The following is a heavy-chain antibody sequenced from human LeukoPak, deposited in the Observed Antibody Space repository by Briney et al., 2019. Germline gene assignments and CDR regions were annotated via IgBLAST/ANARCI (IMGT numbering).Heavy chain of an antibody. CDR3: ARDIVYYGSGSYCDY. D-gene: IGHD3-10*01. CDR2: INWNGGST. Sequence: PGGSLRLSCAASGFTFDDYGMSWVRQAPGKGLEWVSGINWNGGSTGYADSVKGRFTISRDNAKNSLYLQMNSLRAEDTALYYCARDIVYYGSGSYCDYWGQGTLVTVSS. J-gene: IGHJ4*02. CDR1: GFTFDDYG. V-gene: IGHV3-20*04.